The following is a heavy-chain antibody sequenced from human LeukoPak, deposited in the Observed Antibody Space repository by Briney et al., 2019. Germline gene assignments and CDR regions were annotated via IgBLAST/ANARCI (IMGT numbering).Heavy chain of an antibody. J-gene: IGHJ5*02. Sequence: PGGSLRLSCAASGFTFTSYAMSWVRQAPGKGLEWVSAISGSGGSTYYADSVKGRFTISRDNSKNTLYLQMNSLRAEDTAVYYCAKGGIQLWENNWFDPWGQGTLVTVSS. V-gene: IGHV3-23*01. CDR1: GFTFTSYA. D-gene: IGHD5-18*01. CDR3: AKGGIQLWENNWFDP. CDR2: ISGSGGST.